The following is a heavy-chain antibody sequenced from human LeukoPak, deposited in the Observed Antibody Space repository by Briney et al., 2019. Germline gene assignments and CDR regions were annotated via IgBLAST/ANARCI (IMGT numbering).Heavy chain of an antibody. CDR2: IYYSGST. V-gene: IGHV4-30-4*08. Sequence: SETLSLTCTVSGGSISSGGYYWSWIRQPPGKGLEWIGYIYYSGSTYYNPSLKSRVTISVDTSKNQFSLKLSSVTAADTAVYYCASYPTYYYDSSGYRWGQGTLVTVSS. CDR1: GGSISSGGYY. J-gene: IGHJ4*02. D-gene: IGHD3-22*01. CDR3: ASYPTYYYDSSGYR.